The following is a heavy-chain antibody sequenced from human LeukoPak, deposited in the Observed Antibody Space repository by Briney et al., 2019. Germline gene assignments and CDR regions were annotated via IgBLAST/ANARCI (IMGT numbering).Heavy chain of an antibody. CDR1: GGSISSSSYY. Sequence: SETLSLTCTVSGGSISSSSYYWGWIRQPPGKGLEWIGSIYYSGSTYYNPSLKSRVTISVDTSKNQFSLKLSSVTAADTAVYYCATQPSCGGDCPAYYYYYMDVWGKGTTVTVSS. V-gene: IGHV4-39*01. CDR3: ATQPSCGGDCPAYYYYYMDV. J-gene: IGHJ6*03. CDR2: IYYSGST. D-gene: IGHD2-21*01.